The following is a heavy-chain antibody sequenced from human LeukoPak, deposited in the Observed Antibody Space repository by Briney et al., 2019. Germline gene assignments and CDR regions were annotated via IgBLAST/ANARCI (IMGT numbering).Heavy chain of an antibody. CDR1: GYTFTSYG. V-gene: IGHV1-18*01. J-gene: IGHJ6*04. CDR3: ARTLMYLRFLEWLLPNEMDV. Sequence: ASVKVSCKASGYTFTSYGISWVRQAPGQGLEWMGWIIAYNGNTNYAQKLQGRVTMTTDTSTSTAYMELRRLRADDTAVYYCARTLMYLRFLEWLLPNEMDVWGKGTTVTVSS. CDR2: IIAYNGNT. D-gene: IGHD3-3*01.